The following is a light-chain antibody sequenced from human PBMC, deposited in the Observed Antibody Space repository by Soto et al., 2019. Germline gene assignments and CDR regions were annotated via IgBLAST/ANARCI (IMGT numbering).Light chain of an antibody. V-gene: IGKV3-20*01. CDR3: QQYGSSIT. Sequence: EIVLTQSPGTLSLSPGERATLSCRASQSVPRSYLAWYQQKPGQAPRLLIYGTSSRATGIPDRFSGSGSGTDFTLTTSRLEPEDFAVFYCQQYGSSITFGQGTDWRL. CDR1: QSVPRSY. CDR2: GTS. J-gene: IGKJ5*01.